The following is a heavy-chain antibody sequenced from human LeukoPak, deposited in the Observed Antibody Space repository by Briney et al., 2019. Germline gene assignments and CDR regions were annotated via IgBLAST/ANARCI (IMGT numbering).Heavy chain of an antibody. J-gene: IGHJ4*02. CDR2: IWHDGSNK. CDR3: AREMGLNIVATFGY. CDR1: GFTFSNYG. D-gene: IGHD5-12*01. Sequence: PGGSLRLSCAASGFTFSNYGMHWVRQAPGKGLEWVALIWHDGSNKYYADFVKGRFTISRDNSKNTLYLQMNSLRAEDTAVYYCAREMGLNIVATFGYWGQGTLVTVSS. V-gene: IGHV3-33*01.